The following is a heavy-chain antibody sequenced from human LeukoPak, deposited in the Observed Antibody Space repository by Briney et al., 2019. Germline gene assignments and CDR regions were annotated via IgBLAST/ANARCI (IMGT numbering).Heavy chain of an antibody. CDR2: ISFDGNTK. V-gene: IGHV3-30-3*01. J-gene: IGHJ4*02. Sequence: GGSLRLSCAASGFAFSTYAMHWVRQAPGKGLEWVAVISFDGNTKYYADSVKGRFTISRDNSKNTLYLQMNSLKPEDTAVYYCAKDLRITARSGELDYWGQGTLVAVSS. CDR1: GFAFSTYA. CDR3: AKDLRITARSGELDY. D-gene: IGHD6-6*01.